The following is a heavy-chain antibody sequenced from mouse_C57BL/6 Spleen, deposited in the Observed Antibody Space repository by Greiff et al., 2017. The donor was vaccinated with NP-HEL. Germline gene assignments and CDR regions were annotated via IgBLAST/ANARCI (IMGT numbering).Heavy chain of an antibody. CDR2: IYPRDGSN. CDR1: GYTFTSYD. V-gene: IGHV1-85*01. CDR3: ARWGDTTEFAY. Sequence: QVQLQQSGPELVKPGASVKLSCKASGYTFTSYDINWVRQRPGQGLEWIGWIYPRDGSNKYNEKLKGKATLTVDTSSSTAYMELHSLTSEDCAVYFCARWGDTTEFAYWGQGTLVTVSA. J-gene: IGHJ3*01. D-gene: IGHD1-1*01.